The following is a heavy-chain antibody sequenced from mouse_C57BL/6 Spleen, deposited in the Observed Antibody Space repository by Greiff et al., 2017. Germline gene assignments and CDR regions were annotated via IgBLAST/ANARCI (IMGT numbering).Heavy chain of an antibody. CDR3: ARSDYYSNYYAMGY. Sequence: VQLQQSGPALVKPGASVKISCKASGYSFTDYNMNWVKQSNGKSLEWIGVINPNYGTTSYNQKFKGKATLTVDQSSSTAYMQLNSLTSEDSAVYYSARSDYYSNYYAMGYWGQGTAVAVSS. V-gene: IGHV1-39*01. CDR1: GYSFTDYN. D-gene: IGHD2-5*01. CDR2: INPNYGTT. J-gene: IGHJ4*01.